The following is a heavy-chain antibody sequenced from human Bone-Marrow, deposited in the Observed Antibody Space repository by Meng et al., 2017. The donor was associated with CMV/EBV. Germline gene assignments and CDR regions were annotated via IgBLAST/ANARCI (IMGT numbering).Heavy chain of an antibody. CDR3: GREGKGRTARRHYGLEV. J-gene: IGHJ6*02. CDR1: GYTFTSYY. CDR2: INPSLGST. Sequence: ASVKVSCKASGYTFTSYYMHWVRQAPGQGLEWMGIINPSLGSTSYAQKFQGRLTMTRDTSTSTVYMELSSLRSEDTAVYYCGREGKGRTARRHYGLEVWGQGTTVTVSS. D-gene: IGHD1-14*01. V-gene: IGHV1-46*01.